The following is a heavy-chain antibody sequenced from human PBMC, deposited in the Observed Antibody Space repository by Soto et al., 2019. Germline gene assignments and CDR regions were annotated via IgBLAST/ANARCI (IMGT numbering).Heavy chain of an antibody. J-gene: IGHJ4*02. CDR1: GYTFTSYY. V-gene: IGHV1-46*01. CDR2: INPSGGST. CDR3: ARDRTGNTDFEY. D-gene: IGHD1-7*01. Sequence: ASVKVSCKASGYTFTSYYMHWVRQAPGQGLEWMGIINPSGGSTSYAQKFQGRVTMNRDTSTSTVYMELSSLRSEDTAVYYCARDRTGNTDFEYLGQGTLVTVSS.